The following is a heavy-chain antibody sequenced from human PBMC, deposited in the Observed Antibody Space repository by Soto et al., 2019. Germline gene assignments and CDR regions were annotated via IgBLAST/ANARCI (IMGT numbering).Heavy chain of an antibody. CDR3: AKETGQLALDY. CDR1: GFTFSSYA. Sequence: QVQLVESGGGVVQPGRSLRFSCAASGFTFSSYAMHWVRQAPGKGLEWVAVISYDGSNKYYADSVKGRFTISRDNSKNTLYLQMNSLRAEDTAVYYCAKETGQLALDYWGQGTLVTVSS. CDR2: ISYDGSNK. V-gene: IGHV3-30*18. D-gene: IGHD6-6*01. J-gene: IGHJ4*02.